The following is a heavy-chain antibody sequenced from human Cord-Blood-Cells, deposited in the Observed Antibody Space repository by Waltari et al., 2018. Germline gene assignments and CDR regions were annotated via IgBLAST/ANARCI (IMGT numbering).Heavy chain of an antibody. J-gene: IGHJ6*02. D-gene: IGHD3-3*01. CDR3: ARCFGLVRYGMDV. CDR2: INHSGST. V-gene: IGHV4-34*01. Sequence: QVQLQQWGAGLLKPSEPLSLTCAVSGGSFSGSYWTWIRQPPGKGLELIGEINHSGSTNYNPSLKSRVTISVDTSKNQFSLKLSSVTAADTAVYYCARCFGLVRYGMDVWGQGTTVTVSS. CDR1: GGSFSGSY.